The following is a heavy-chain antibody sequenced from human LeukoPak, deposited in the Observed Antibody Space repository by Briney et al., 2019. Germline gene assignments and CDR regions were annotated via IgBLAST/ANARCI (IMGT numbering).Heavy chain of an antibody. V-gene: IGHV1-2*02. Sequence: ASVKVSCTASGYTFTGYYMHWVRQAPGQGLEWMGWINPNSGGTNYAQKFQGRVTMTRDTSISTAYMELSRLRSDDTAVYYCARVSSIGLPFLAVAEVWFDPWGQGTLVTVSS. D-gene: IGHD6-19*01. J-gene: IGHJ5*02. CDR2: INPNSGGT. CDR1: GYTFTGYY. CDR3: ARVSSIGLPFLAVAEVWFDP.